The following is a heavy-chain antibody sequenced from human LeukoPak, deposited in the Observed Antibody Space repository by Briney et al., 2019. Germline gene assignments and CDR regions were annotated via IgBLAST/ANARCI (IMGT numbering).Heavy chain of an antibody. D-gene: IGHD3-3*01. Sequence: GGSLRLSCAASGFTFSSYWMSWVRQAPGKGLEWVANIKQDGSEKYYVDSVKGRFTISRDNAKNSLYLQMNSLRAEDTAVYYCARDQKWLLHPLGYWGQGTLVTVSS. CDR2: IKQDGSEK. CDR3: ARDQKWLLHPLGY. V-gene: IGHV3-7*01. CDR1: GFTFSSYW. J-gene: IGHJ4*02.